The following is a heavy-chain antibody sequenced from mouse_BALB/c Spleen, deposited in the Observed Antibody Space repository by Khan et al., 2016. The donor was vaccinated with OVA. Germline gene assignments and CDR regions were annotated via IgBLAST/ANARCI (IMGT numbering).Heavy chain of an antibody. CDR2: INYSGST. V-gene: IGHV3-2*02. J-gene: IGHJ4*01. Sequence: VQLKESGPGLVNPSQSLYLTCTVTGYSITSDYAWNWIRQFPGNKLEWMGYINYSGSTNYNPALKSRTSITRDTSKNKFFLKLNSVTTEDTATYYWARDGSRYDYAVDYWGQGTSVTVSS. CDR1: GYSITSDYA. D-gene: IGHD2-3*01. CDR3: ARDGSRYDYAVDY.